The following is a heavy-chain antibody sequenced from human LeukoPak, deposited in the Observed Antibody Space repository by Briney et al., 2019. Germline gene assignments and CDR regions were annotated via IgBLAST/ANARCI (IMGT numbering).Heavy chain of an antibody. CDR2: IYSSGSA. CDR1: VASINNNF. J-gene: IGHJ4*01. Sequence: SETLSLTCTVSVASINNNFWTSIRQPPGKGLEWIGYIYSSGSANHNPSLKSRVIISGDTSKNQISLNLTSVTAADTAAYFCARHRDYYDTWGHGTLVTVSS. CDR3: ARHRDYYDT. D-gene: IGHD3-22*01. V-gene: IGHV4-59*08.